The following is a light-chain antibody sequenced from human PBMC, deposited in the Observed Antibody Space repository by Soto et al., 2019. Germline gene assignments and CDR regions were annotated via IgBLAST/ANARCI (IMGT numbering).Light chain of an antibody. J-gene: IGKJ5*01. CDR3: QQYNNWPPIT. V-gene: IGKV3-15*01. CDR2: GAS. Sequence: EIVMTQSPATLSVSPWGRATLSCRASQSISDTLAWYQQKPGQAPRLLIYGASTRATGIPARFSGSGSGTEFTLTISSLQSEDFAVYYCQQYNNWPPITFGQGTRLEIK. CDR1: QSISDT.